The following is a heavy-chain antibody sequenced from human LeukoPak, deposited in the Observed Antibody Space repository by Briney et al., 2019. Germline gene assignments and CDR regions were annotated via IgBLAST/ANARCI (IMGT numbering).Heavy chain of an antibody. CDR2: ISSSSSYI. Sequence: GGSLRLSCAASGFTFSSYSMNWVRQAPGKGLEWVSSISSSSSYIYYADSVKGRFTISRDNAKNSLYLQMNSLRAEDTAVYYCARENGSGSYESLYYYYGMDVWGKGTTVTVSS. CDR1: GFTFSSYS. D-gene: IGHD3-10*01. V-gene: IGHV3-21*01. J-gene: IGHJ6*04. CDR3: ARENGSGSYESLYYYYGMDV.